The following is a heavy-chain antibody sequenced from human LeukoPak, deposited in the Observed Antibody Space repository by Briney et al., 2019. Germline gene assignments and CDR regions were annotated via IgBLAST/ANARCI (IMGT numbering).Heavy chain of an antibody. CDR1: GFTFNIYS. CDR2: ISSSGGTI. V-gene: IGHV3-48*01. Sequence: GGSLRLSCAASGFTFNIYSMYWVRPGPGEGLGWVSYISSSGGTIYYADSVKGRFTASRDNAENSLYLQMNSLRAEDTAVYYCALYYGSGSYGGHWGQGTLVTVSS. D-gene: IGHD3-10*01. J-gene: IGHJ4*02. CDR3: ALYYGSGSYGGH.